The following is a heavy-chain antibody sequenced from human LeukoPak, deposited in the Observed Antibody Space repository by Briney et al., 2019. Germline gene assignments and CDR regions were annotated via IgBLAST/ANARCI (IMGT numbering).Heavy chain of an antibody. D-gene: IGHD3-16*01. Sequence: SETLSLTCIVSGDSMNVYYWSWMRQSPGKGLEWLGHIYYRGSTYYNPSLKSRVTLSIDTSEHQFSLKLISVTAAATGVYFCVRHPWRLGARDYNFDYWGQGILVTVSS. CDR1: GDSMNVYY. CDR2: IYYRGST. J-gene: IGHJ4*02. V-gene: IGHV4-59*08. CDR3: VRHPWRLGARDYNFDY.